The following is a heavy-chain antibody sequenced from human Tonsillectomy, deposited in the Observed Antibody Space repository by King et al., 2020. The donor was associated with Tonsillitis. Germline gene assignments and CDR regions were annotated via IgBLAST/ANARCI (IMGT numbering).Heavy chain of an antibody. CDR3: ARDPSRRGTLEVAPHPGYGLDA. CDR2: INPNSGGT. J-gene: IGHJ6*02. V-gene: IGHV1-2*02. CDR1: GHTFSDYY. Sequence: VQSGAEVKKPGASLKVSCKASGHTFSDYYLHWVRQAPGQGLEWLGWINPNSGGTNYAQKFQGRVTMTRDTSISTAYMELSRLRSDDTAVYFCARDPSRRGTLEVAPHPGYGLDAWGQGTKVTVSS. D-gene: IGHD2-15*01.